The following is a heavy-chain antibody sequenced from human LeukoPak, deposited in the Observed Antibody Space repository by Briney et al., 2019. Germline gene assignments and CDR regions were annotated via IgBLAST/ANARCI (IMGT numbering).Heavy chain of an antibody. Sequence: GGSLRLSCAASGFTFSSYGMHWVRQAPGKGLEWVAVISYDGSNKYYADSVKGRFTTSRDNSKNTLYLQMNSLRAEDTAVYYCAKEGGYDNVYFDYWGQGTLVTVSS. V-gene: IGHV3-30*18. CDR2: ISYDGSNK. CDR3: AKEGGYDNVYFDY. CDR1: GFTFSSYG. J-gene: IGHJ4*02. D-gene: IGHD5-12*01.